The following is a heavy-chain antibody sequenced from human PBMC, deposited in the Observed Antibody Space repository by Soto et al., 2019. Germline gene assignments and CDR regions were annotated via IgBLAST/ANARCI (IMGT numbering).Heavy chain of an antibody. CDR2: IYSCGST. CDR3: ASPNPYSSSWYGMDV. Sequence: GGSLRLSCAASGFTVSSNYMSWVRQAPGKGLEWVSVIYSCGSTYYADSVKGRFTISRDNSKNTLYLQMNSLRAEDTAVYYCASPNPYSSSWYGMDVWGQGTTVTVSS. CDR1: GFTVSSNY. D-gene: IGHD6-13*01. J-gene: IGHJ6*02. V-gene: IGHV3-53*01.